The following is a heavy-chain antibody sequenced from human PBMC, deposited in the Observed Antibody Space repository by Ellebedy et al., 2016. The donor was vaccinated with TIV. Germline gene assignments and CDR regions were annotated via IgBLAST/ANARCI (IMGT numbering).Heavy chain of an antibody. CDR1: GFTFSSYG. D-gene: IGHD5-24*01. V-gene: IGHV3-33*01. J-gene: IGHJ4*02. Sequence: GESLKISCAASGFTFSSYGMRWVRQAPGKGLEWVAVIWYDGSNKYYADSVKGRFTISRDNSKNTLYLQMNSLRAEDTAVYYCARDRDGYNAQFDYWGQGTLVTVSS. CDR2: IWYDGSNK. CDR3: ARDRDGYNAQFDY.